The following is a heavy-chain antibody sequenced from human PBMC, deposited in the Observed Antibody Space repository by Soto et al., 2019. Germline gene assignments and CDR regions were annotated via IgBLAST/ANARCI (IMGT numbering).Heavy chain of an antibody. CDR3: ARITGRHLDY. CDR2: VDYSGTA. V-gene: IGHV4-39*01. D-gene: IGHD1-20*01. J-gene: IGHJ4*02. CDR1: SGSISVTNVF. Sequence: KTSETLSLTCTVSSGSISVTNVFWGWVRQPPGKGLEWIGNVDYSGTAYFSPSLATRVTFHVDTSKNQFSLTLYSVTAADTAVYYCARITGRHLDYWGQGIQVTVSS.